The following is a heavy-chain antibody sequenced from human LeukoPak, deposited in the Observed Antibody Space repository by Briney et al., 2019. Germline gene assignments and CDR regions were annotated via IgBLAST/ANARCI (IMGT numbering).Heavy chain of an antibody. CDR3: ARDLGPKIPYGMDV. Sequence: PSETLSLTCTVSGGSISSGGYYWSWIRQHPGKGLEWIGYIYYSGSTYYNPSLKSRVTISVDTSKNQFSLKLSSVTAADTAVYYCARDLGPKIPYGMDVWGQGTTVTVSS. J-gene: IGHJ6*02. CDR1: GGSISSGGYY. D-gene: IGHD7-27*01. CDR2: IYYSGST. V-gene: IGHV4-31*03.